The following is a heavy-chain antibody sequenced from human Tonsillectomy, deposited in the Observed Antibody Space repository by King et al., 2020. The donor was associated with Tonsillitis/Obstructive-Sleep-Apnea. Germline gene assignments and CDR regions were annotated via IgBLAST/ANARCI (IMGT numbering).Heavy chain of an antibody. D-gene: IGHD1-26*01. CDR2: IYHSGST. CDR1: GGSISSSNW. V-gene: IGHV4-4*02. CDR3: ARGIVGATDFDY. J-gene: IGHJ4*02. Sequence: QLQESGPGLVKPSGTLSLTCAVSGGSISSSNWWSWVRQPPGKGLEWIGEIYHSGSTNYNPSLKGRVTISVDKSKHQFSLKLRSVTAADTAVYYCARGIVGATDFDYWGQGTLVTVSS.